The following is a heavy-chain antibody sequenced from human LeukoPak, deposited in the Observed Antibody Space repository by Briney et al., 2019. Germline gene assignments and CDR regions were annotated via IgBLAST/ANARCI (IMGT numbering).Heavy chain of an antibody. CDR3: AKDDDIGYCTNGVCFAFDY. Sequence: SGGSLRLSCAASGFTFSSYGMRWVRQAPGKGLEWVAVISYDGSNKYYADSVKGRFTISRDNSKNTLYLQMNSLRAEDTAVYYCAKDDDIGYCTNGVCFAFDYWGQGTLVAVSS. D-gene: IGHD2-8*01. CDR1: GFTFSSYG. V-gene: IGHV3-30*18. J-gene: IGHJ4*02. CDR2: ISYDGSNK.